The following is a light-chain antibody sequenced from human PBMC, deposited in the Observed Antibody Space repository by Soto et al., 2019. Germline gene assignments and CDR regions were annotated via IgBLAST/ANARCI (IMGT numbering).Light chain of an antibody. J-gene: IGKJ1*01. Sequence: DIQLTHSPSFLSASVGDRVTITCRASQGISSYLAWYQQKPGKAPNLLIYAASTLQSGVPSRFSGSGSGTEFTLTLSSLQPEDFATYYCQQLNSYPPWTFGQGTKVEIK. CDR2: AAS. V-gene: IGKV1-9*01. CDR1: QGISSY. CDR3: QQLNSYPPWT.